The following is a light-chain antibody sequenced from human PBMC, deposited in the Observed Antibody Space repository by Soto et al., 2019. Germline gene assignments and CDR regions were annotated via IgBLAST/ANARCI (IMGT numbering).Light chain of an antibody. CDR2: DAS. J-gene: IGKJ1*01. V-gene: IGKV3-11*01. CDR3: HQRSNWSPEWT. CDR1: QSVSSS. Sequence: IVLTPCPATLDLSPGERATLSCRASQSVSSSLAWYQKKPAQAPRPLIYDASDRATAMPAMFSRSGCGTDVTLTIIILEPQDFAVYYSHQRSNWSPEWTFGQGTKVDIK.